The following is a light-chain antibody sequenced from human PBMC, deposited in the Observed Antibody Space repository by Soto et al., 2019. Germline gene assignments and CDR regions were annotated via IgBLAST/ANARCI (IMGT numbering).Light chain of an antibody. CDR3: SQERQIHT. CDR2: FGS. J-gene: IGKJ5*01. CDR1: QSLLYNNTYNY. V-gene: IGKV2-28*01. Sequence: VMTPSPRTLPVTNRAPASISCRSSQSLLYNNTYNYLDWYVQKPGQSPQLLIYFGSNRAPGVPDRFSGSGSGTDFTLKIKRVEAEDVRTYYCSQERQIHTFCQGTRLETK.